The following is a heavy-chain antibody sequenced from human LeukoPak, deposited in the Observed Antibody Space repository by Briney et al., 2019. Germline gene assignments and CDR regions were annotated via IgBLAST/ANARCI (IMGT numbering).Heavy chain of an antibody. CDR2: MNPNSGNT. Sequence: GASVKVSCKASGYTFTSYDINWVRQAPGQGLEWMGWMNPNSGNTGYAQKFQGRVTMTRNTSISTAYMELSSLRSEDTAVYYCARGPNSSGYYYGYYYYYYMDVWGKGTTVTVSS. CDR1: GYTFTSYD. CDR3: ARGPNSSGYYYGYYYYYYMDV. J-gene: IGHJ6*03. D-gene: IGHD3-22*01. V-gene: IGHV1-8*01.